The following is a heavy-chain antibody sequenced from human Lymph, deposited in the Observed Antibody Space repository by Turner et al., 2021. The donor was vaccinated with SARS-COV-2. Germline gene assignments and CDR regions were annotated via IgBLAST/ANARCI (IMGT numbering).Heavy chain of an antibody. D-gene: IGHD1-26*01. J-gene: IGHJ4*02. Sequence: EVQLVESGGGLVQPGRSLRLSCAASGFTFDDDAMHWVRQAPGKGLDWVSGINWIGGSIAYADSVKGRFTISRDNPKNSLYLQMNSLRAEDTAFYYCAKDLAGTYYSSFDYWGQGTLVTVSS. V-gene: IGHV3-9*01. CDR2: INWIGGSI. CDR3: AKDLAGTYYSSFDY. CDR1: GFTFDDDA.